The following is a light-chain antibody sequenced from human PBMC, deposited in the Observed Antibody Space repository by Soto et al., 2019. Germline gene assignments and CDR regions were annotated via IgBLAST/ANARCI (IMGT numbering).Light chain of an antibody. Sequence: QSVLTQPRSVSGSPGQSVTISCTATSSDIGDYDYVSWYQQHPGKAPRLMLYDVTKRPSGVPRRFSGSKSGYTASLTISGLQAEDEADYHCSSYTSSYTFVVFGGGTNLTVL. CDR3: SSYTSSYTFVV. J-gene: IGLJ2*01. CDR2: DVT. CDR1: SSDIGDYDY. V-gene: IGLV2-11*01.